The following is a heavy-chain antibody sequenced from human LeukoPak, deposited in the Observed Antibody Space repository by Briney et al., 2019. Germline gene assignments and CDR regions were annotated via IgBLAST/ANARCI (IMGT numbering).Heavy chain of an antibody. CDR1: GFTFSSYA. CDR2: ISHDGSNK. J-gene: IGHJ3*02. D-gene: IGHD6-6*01. V-gene: IGHV3-30-3*01. CDR3: ARDYGSWSPNAFDI. Sequence: GGSLRLSCAASGFTFSSYAMHWVRQAPGKGLEWVAVISHDGSNKYYADSVKGRFTISRDNSKNSLYLQMNSLRAEDTAVYYCARDYGSWSPNAFDIWGQGTMVTVSS.